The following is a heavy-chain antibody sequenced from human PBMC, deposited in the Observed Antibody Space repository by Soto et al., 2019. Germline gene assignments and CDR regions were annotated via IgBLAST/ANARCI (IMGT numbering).Heavy chain of an antibody. CDR2: ISAYNGNT. J-gene: IGHJ4*02. CDR3: ASFLYGSGTPPFDY. CDR1: GYTFTSYG. Sequence: ASLKVSCKASGYTFTSYGISWVRQAPGQGLEWMGWISAYNGNTNYAQKLQGRVTMTTDTSTSTAYMELRSLRSDDTAVYYCASFLYGSGTPPFDYWGQGTLVNVSS. D-gene: IGHD3-10*01. V-gene: IGHV1-18*01.